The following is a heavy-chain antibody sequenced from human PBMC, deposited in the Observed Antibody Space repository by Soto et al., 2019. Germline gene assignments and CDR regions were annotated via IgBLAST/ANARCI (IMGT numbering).Heavy chain of an antibody. D-gene: IGHD3-16*01. Sequence: PGESLKISCKGSGYRFTSYWISWVRQMPGKGLEWMGRIDPSDSYTNYSPSFQGHVTISADKSISTAYLQWSSLKPSATAMYYCERQGIITPPEYGMDVWGQGTTVTVSS. CDR2: IDPSDSYT. J-gene: IGHJ6*01. CDR3: ERQGIITPPEYGMDV. CDR1: GYRFTSYW. V-gene: IGHV5-10-1*01.